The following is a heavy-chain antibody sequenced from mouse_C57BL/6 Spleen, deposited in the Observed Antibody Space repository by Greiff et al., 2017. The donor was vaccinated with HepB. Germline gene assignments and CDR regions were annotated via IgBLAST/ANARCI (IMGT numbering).Heavy chain of an antibody. V-gene: IGHV2-9-1*01. CDR2: IWTGGGT. J-gene: IGHJ4*01. Sequence: VHLVESGPGLVAPSQSLSITCTVSGFSLTSYAISWVRQPPGKGLEWLGVIWTGGGTNYNSALKSRLSISKDNSKSQGFLKMNSLQTDDTARYYCARKAGGYSNFSMDYWGQGTSVTVSS. D-gene: IGHD2-5*01. CDR3: ARKAGGYSNFSMDY. CDR1: GFSLTSYA.